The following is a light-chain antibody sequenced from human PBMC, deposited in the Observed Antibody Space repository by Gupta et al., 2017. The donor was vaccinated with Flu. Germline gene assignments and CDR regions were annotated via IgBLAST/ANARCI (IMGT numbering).Light chain of an antibody. CDR3: QQRSNWPQIT. J-gene: IGKJ5*01. V-gene: IGKV3-11*01. Sequence: DIVLTQSPATLSLSPGARATLSCSASPSVSSYLAWYEQKPGQAPRLLIYDAANRATGITARFSGSGGGTDVTLTISSREPEDFAVYYCQQRSNWPQITIGEGTQVEIK. CDR1: PSVSSY. CDR2: DAA.